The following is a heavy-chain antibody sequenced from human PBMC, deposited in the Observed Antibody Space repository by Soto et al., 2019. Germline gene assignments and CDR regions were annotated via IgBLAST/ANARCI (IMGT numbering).Heavy chain of an antibody. Sequence: QVQLVQSGAEVKKPGSSVRVSCKVSGDSFRNYGITWVRQAPGQGLEWMGGIMPIFGTANYAQKFQGRVTISADELTTTVSLELSSLSSDDTAVYFCARARDYDLLTAREYAFDVWGQGTTVAVS. J-gene: IGHJ6*02. V-gene: IGHV1-69*01. CDR1: GDSFRNYG. CDR3: ARARDYDLLTAREYAFDV. CDR2: IMPIFGTA. D-gene: IGHD3-9*01.